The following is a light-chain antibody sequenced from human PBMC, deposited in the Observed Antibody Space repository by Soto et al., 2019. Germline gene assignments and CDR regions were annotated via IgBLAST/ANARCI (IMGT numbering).Light chain of an antibody. Sequence: QSVLTQPASVSGSPGQSITISCTGSSSDVGSYNLVSWYQQHPGKAPNLLVYESGKRPSGVSDRFFGSKSGNTASLTISGLQAEDEADYYCCSFARGTTVVFGGGTKVTVL. CDR2: ESG. CDR3: CSFARGTTVV. J-gene: IGLJ3*02. V-gene: IGLV2-23*01. CDR1: SSDVGSYNL.